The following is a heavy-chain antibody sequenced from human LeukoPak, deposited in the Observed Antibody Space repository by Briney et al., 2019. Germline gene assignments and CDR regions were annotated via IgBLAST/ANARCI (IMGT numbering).Heavy chain of an antibody. CDR1: GFTFDDYA. V-gene: IGHV3-9*01. J-gene: IGHJ4*02. CDR3: AKDYIMGSSWSYYFDY. Sequence: GGSLRLSCAASGFTFDDYAMHWVRQAPGKGVEWVSGISWNSGSIGYADSVKGRFTISRDNAKNSLYLQMNSLRAEDTALYYCAKDYIMGSSWSYYFDYWGQGTLVTVSS. D-gene: IGHD6-13*01. CDR2: ISWNSGSI.